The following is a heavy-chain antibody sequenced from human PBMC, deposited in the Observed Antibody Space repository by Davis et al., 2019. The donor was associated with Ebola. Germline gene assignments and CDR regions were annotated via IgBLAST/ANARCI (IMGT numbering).Heavy chain of an antibody. CDR1: GYTFTGYY. CDR3: ARGSDTAMGDAFDI. CDR2: INPNSGGT. V-gene: IGHV1-2*04. D-gene: IGHD5-18*01. Sequence: ASVKVSCKASGYTFTGYYMHWVRQAPGQGLEWMGWINPNSGGTNYAQKFQGWVTMTRDTSISTAYMELSRLRSDDTAVYYCARGSDTAMGDAFDIWGQGTMVTVSS. J-gene: IGHJ3*02.